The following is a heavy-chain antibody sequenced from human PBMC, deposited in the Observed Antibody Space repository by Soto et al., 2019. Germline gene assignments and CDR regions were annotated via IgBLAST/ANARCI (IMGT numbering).Heavy chain of an antibody. J-gene: IGHJ4*02. CDR3: ARGYYDSSGYYYTHDY. D-gene: IGHD3-22*01. CDR1: GGTFSSYA. V-gene: IGHV1-69*13. Sequence: SVKVSCKASGGTFSSYAISWVRQAPGQGLEWMGGIIPIFGTANYAQKFQGRVTITADESTSTAYMELSSLRSEDTAVYYCARGYYDSSGYYYTHDYWGQGTLVTVSS. CDR2: IIPIFGTA.